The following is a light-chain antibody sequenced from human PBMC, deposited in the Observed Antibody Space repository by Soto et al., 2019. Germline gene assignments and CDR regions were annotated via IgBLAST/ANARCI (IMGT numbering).Light chain of an antibody. CDR2: DAS. Sequence: EKVMTQSPATLSVSPGESATLSCRASQSVSSTLAWYQQKPGQAPRLLIYDASTRATGIPARFTGSGSGTEFILTITSLQSEDSAVYYCQEYNTWPWTFGQVTKV. CDR1: QSVSST. J-gene: IGKJ1*01. V-gene: IGKV3-15*01. CDR3: QEYNTWPWT.